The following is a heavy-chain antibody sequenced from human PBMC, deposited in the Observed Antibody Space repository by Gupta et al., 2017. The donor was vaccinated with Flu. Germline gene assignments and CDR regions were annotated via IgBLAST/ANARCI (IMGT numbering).Heavy chain of an antibody. CDR1: GFTFSSYG. J-gene: IGHJ2*01. V-gene: IGHV3-30*18. Sequence: QVQLVESGGGVVQPGWSLRLSCAASGFTFSSYGMHWVRQAPGKGLEWVAVISYDGSNKYYADSVKGRFTISRDNSKNTLYLQMNSLRAEDTAVYYCAKDHADDWYFDLWGRGTLVTVSS. CDR3: AKDHADDWYFDL. CDR2: ISYDGSNK.